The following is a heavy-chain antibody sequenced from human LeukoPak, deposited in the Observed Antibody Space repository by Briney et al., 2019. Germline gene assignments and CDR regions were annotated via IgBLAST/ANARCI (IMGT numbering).Heavy chain of an antibody. CDR2: INPTSGGT. Sequence: ASVKVSCKASGYTFTGYYTHWVRQAPGQGLEWMGWINPTSGGTNYAQKFQGRVTMTRDTSTTTAYMELTRLRSDDTAAYYCAKDLVTMVRGITPRWGQGTLVIVSS. D-gene: IGHD3-10*01. CDR1: GYTFTGYY. CDR3: AKDLVTMVRGITPR. V-gene: IGHV1-2*02. J-gene: IGHJ4*02.